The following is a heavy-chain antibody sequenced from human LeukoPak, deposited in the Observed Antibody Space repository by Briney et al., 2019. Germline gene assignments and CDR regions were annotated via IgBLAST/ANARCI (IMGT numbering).Heavy chain of an antibody. CDR2: ISSSSSYI. J-gene: IGHJ4*02. Sequence: PGGSLRLSCAASGFTFSSYSMNLVRQAPGKGLEWVSSISSSSSYIYYAYSVKGRFTISRDNAKNSLYLQMNSLRAEDTAVYYCARDSLELLLDYWGQGTLVTVSS. V-gene: IGHV3-21*01. CDR3: ARDSLELLLDY. CDR1: GFTFSSYS. D-gene: IGHD2-15*01.